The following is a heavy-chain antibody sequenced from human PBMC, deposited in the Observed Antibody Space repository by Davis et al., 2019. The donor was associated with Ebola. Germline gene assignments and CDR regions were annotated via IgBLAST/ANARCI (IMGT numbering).Heavy chain of an antibody. Sequence: MPSEPLSLPCTVSGGSSGSNHYHRVWFPQSPGTGPEWIGSIYYSGSTYYNPCLKSRVTISADTSKNHFSLKMSFVTAADTAVDCCARRDTGSYSSWGQRTLVTVSS. V-gene: IGHV4-39*02. CDR3: ARRDTGSYSS. D-gene: IGHD1-26*01. J-gene: IGHJ5*02. CDR1: GGSSGSNHYH. CDR2: IYYSGST.